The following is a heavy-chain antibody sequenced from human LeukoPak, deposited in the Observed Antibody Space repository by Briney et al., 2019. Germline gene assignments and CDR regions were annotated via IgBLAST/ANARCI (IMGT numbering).Heavy chain of an antibody. D-gene: IGHD2-2*02. V-gene: IGHV3-23*01. CDR3: ARTSVAAAISPYYFDY. CDR1: GFTFSSYA. Sequence: GGSLRLSCAASGFTFSSYAMSWVRQAPGKGLEWVSAISGSGGSTYYADSVKGRFTISRDNSKNTLYLQMNSLRAEDTAVYYCARTSVAAAISPYYFDYWGQGTLVTVSS. CDR2: ISGSGGST. J-gene: IGHJ4*02.